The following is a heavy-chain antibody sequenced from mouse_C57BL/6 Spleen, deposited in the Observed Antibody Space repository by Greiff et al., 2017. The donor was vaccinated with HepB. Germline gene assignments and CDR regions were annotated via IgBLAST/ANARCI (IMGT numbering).Heavy chain of an antibody. J-gene: IGHJ4*01. Sequence: QVQLKESGPGLVAPSQSLSITCTVSGFSLTSYGVHWVRQPPGKGLEWLVVIWSDGSTTYNSALKSRLSISKDNSKSQVFLKMNSLQTDDTAMYYCARGFYYGSSYAMDYWGQGTSVTVSS. CDR1: GFSLTSYG. V-gene: IGHV2-6*03. D-gene: IGHD1-1*01. CDR3: ARGFYYGSSYAMDY. CDR2: IWSDGST.